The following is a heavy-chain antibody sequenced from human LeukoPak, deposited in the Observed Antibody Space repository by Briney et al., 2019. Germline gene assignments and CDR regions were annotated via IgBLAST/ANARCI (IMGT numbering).Heavy chain of an antibody. D-gene: IGHD6-19*01. Sequence: TGGSLRLSCVVSGFTFSSYAMHWVRQAPGKGLEWVAVISYDGSNKYYADSVKGRFTISRDNSKNTLYLQMNSLRAEDTAVYYCARVRSGWYLGQFDYWGQGTLVTVSS. CDR1: GFTFSSYA. CDR3: ARVRSGWYLGQFDY. CDR2: ISYDGSNK. V-gene: IGHV3-30*04. J-gene: IGHJ4*02.